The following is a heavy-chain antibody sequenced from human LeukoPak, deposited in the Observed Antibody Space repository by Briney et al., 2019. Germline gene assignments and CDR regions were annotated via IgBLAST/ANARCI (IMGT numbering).Heavy chain of an antibody. Sequence: HPETLSLSCAVYAQSRSGYYWSWIRQGPGKVMERIGEINHSGSANYNPSIKSRVTISVDTSKNPFSLRRRAGTAADTAVYYCARRVPNNCLDYWDQGTLVTVSS. CDR3: ARRVPNNCLDY. CDR2: INHSGSA. CDR1: AQSRSGYY. V-gene: IGHV4-34*01. D-gene: IGHD1-1*01. J-gene: IGHJ4*02.